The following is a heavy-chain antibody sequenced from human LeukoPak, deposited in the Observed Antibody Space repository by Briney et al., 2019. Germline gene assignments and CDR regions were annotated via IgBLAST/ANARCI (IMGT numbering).Heavy chain of an antibody. Sequence: PSETLSLTCTVSRASISSYYWSWIRQPPGKGLEWIGYIYYSGSTNYNPSLKSRVTISVDTSKNQFSLKLSSVTAADTAVYYCARLVYADYWGQGTLVTVSS. CDR3: ARLVYADY. D-gene: IGHD5/OR15-5a*01. V-gene: IGHV4-59*08. CDR1: RASISSYY. J-gene: IGHJ4*02. CDR2: IYYSGST.